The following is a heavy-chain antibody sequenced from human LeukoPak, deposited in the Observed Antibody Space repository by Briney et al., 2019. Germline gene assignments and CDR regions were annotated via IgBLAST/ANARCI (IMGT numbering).Heavy chain of an antibody. CDR1: GFTFSKYW. CDR3: ATKQWLAPPPDS. V-gene: IGHV3-74*01. J-gene: IGHJ4*02. CDR2: INTDGTVT. D-gene: IGHD6-19*01. Sequence: GGSLRLSCAASGFTFSKYWMLWVRQAPGKGLESVSRINTDGTVTTDADSVKRRFTVSKDNADNTMFLQMNSGRDEDTAVYYCATKQWLAPPPDSWGQGTPVTVSS.